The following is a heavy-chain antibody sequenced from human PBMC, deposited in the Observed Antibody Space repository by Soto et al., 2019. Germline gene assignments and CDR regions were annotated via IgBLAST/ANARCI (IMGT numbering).Heavy chain of an antibody. D-gene: IGHD2-2*01. CDR1: GGSISSGDYY. Sequence: LSLTCTVSGGSISSGDYYWSWIRQPPGKGLEWIGYIYYSGSTYYNPSLKSRVTISVDTSKNQFSLKLSSVTAADTAVYYCARNIVVVPADPGSFDYWGQGTLVTVSS. CDR2: IYYSGST. J-gene: IGHJ4*02. CDR3: ARNIVVVPADPGSFDY. V-gene: IGHV4-30-4*01.